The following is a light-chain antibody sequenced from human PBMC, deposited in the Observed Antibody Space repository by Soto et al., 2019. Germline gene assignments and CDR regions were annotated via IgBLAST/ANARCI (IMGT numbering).Light chain of an antibody. J-gene: IGKJ5*01. CDR3: QQYDNLTIT. Sequence: DIQMTQSPSTMSASVGDRVTITCQASQDISNYLNWYQQKPGKAPKLLIYDASNLETGVPSRFSGSGSGTDFTFTISSLKNEDIATYYRQQYDNLTITFGQGTRLENK. CDR1: QDISNY. V-gene: IGKV1-33*01. CDR2: DAS.